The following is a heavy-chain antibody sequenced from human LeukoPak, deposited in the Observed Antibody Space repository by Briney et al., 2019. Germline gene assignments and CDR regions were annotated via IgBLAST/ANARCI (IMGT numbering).Heavy chain of an antibody. V-gene: IGHV4-4*07. D-gene: IGHD3-10*01. CDR3: AGDSPGDGHDQ. J-gene: IGHJ5*02. CDR1: GGSFSSFH. Sequence: SETLSLTCTVSGGSFSSFHWSWIRQHAGKGLQWIGRIYASGSTNYNPSLKSRVTMSVDTSRNQFSLRLTSVTAADTAVYFCAGDSPGDGHDQWGQGTLVIVSS. CDR2: IYASGST.